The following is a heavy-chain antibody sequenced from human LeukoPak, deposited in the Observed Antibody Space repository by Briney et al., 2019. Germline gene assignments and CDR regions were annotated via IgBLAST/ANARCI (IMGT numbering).Heavy chain of an antibody. D-gene: IGHD6-13*01. J-gene: IGHJ6*02. CDR2: INPNSGGT. V-gene: IGHV1-2*02. CDR1: GYTFTGYY. CDR3: ARGYIAELYYYGMDV. Sequence: ASVKVSCKASGYTFTGYYMHWVRQAPGQGLEWMGWINPNSGGTNYAQKFQGRVTTTRDTSISTAYMELSRLRSDDTAVYYCARGYIAELYYYGMDVWGQGTTVTVSS.